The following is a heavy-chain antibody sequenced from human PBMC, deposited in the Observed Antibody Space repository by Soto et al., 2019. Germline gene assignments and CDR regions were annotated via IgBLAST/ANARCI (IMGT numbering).Heavy chain of an antibody. CDR3: ARDTDGLHY. V-gene: IGHV3-74*01. Sequence: EVQLVESGGGLVQPGGSLRLSCAASGLIFSNYKMHWVRQAPGKGLVWVSRINTDGSITDYADSVKGRFTVSRDNAKNPLYLQMNSLRAEDTAVYYCARDTDGLHYWGQGTLVTVSS. CDR1: GLIFSNYK. J-gene: IGHJ4*02. CDR2: INTDGSIT.